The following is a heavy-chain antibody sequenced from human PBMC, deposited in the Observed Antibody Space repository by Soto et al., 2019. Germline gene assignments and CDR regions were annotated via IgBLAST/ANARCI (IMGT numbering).Heavy chain of an antibody. J-gene: IGHJ4*02. V-gene: IGHV3-23*01. CDR3: AKRAGGSSGPFAY. CDR1: GFTFSSYA. D-gene: IGHD6-19*01. CDR2: ISVGGGNT. Sequence: EVQLLESGGGLVQPGGSLRLSCAASGFTFSSYAINWVRQAPGKGLEWVSGISVGGGNTYYADSVKGRFTISRDNSQNTLYLQMNSLRAEDTAVYFCAKRAGGSSGPFAYWGQGTLVTVSS.